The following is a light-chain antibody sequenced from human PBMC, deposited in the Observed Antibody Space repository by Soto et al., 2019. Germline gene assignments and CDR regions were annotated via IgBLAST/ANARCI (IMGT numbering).Light chain of an antibody. Sequence: QSALTQPASVSGSPGQSITISCTGTSSDIGAYNHVSWYQHHPGKVPRLMIYEVSNRPSGVSNRFSRSKSGNTASLTISVLQAEDEGDYYCHSFTTSTTRLFGGGTKLTVL. CDR2: EVS. CDR1: SSDIGAYNH. V-gene: IGLV2-14*01. J-gene: IGLJ3*02. CDR3: HSFTTSTTRL.